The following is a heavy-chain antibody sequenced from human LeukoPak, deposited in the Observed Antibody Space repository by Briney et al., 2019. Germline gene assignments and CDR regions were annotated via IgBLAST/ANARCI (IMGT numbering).Heavy chain of an antibody. V-gene: IGHV4-34*01. CDR2: INHSGST. J-gene: IGHJ4*02. Sequence: SETLSLTCAVYGGSFSGYYWSWIRQPPGKGLEWIGEINHSGSTNYNPSLKSRVTISVDTSKNQFSLKLSSVTAADTAVYYCARGGYSGSYWADEYYFDYWGQGTLVTVSS. D-gene: IGHD1-26*01. CDR3: ARGGYSGSYWADEYYFDY. CDR1: GGSFSGYY.